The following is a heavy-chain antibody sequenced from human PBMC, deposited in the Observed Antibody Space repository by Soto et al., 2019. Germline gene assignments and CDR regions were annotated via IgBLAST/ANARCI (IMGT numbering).Heavy chain of an antibody. V-gene: IGHV3-21*01. CDR3: ARGGSLDYFDY. CDR2: ISSGSTYI. Sequence: GGSLRLSCAASGFTFSSYSMNWVRQAPGKGLEWVSSISSGSTYIYYADSVKGRFTISRDNAKNSLYLQMNSLRAEDTAVYYWARGGSLDYFDYWGQGTLVTVSS. CDR1: GFTFSSYS. J-gene: IGHJ4*02.